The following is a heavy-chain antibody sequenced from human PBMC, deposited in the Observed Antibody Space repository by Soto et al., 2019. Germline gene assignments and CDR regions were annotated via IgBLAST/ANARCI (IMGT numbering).Heavy chain of an antibody. Sequence: ASVEVSCKASGYRFTSYGIAWVRQVPGQGPEWMGWISPYNGSTNYAQNVQGRVVMTTDISTNIVYLELRSLRSDDTAMYYCGRCRTDSYAMDVWGQGTTVTFYS. CDR2: ISPYNGST. CDR1: GYRFTSYG. J-gene: IGHJ6*02. V-gene: IGHV1-18*01. CDR3: GRCRTDSYAMDV. D-gene: IGHD5-18*01.